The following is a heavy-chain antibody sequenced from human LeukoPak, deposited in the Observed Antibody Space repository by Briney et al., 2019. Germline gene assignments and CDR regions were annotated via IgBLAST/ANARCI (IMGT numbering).Heavy chain of an antibody. J-gene: IGHJ1*01. Sequence: GGSLRLSCVASGFTFTNHWMSWVRQAPGKGLEWVANIREDGGLKNYVDSVKGRFTISRDNAKNSLFLQMDSLRVDDTVAYYCARGYYDSSDYEYFQHWGQGTLVTVSS. CDR3: ARGYYDSSDYEYFQH. CDR1: GFTFTNHW. D-gene: IGHD3-22*01. V-gene: IGHV3-7*03. CDR2: IREDGGLK.